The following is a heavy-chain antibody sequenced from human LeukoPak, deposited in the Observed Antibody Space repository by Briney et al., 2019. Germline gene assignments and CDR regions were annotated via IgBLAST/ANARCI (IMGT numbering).Heavy chain of an antibody. J-gene: IGHJ6*02. Sequence: SVKVSCKASGFTFTSSAVQWVRQVRGQRLEWIGWIDVGSGNTNYAQKFQERVTITRDMSTSTAYMELSSLRSEDTAVYYCAADPRARWELPYYGMDVWGQGTTVTVSS. CDR1: GFTFTSSA. CDR2: IDVGSGNT. V-gene: IGHV1-58*01. CDR3: AADPRARWELPYYGMDV. D-gene: IGHD1-26*01.